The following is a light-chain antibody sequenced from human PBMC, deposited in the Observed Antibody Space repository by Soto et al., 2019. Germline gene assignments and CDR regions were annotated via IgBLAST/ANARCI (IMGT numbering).Light chain of an antibody. Sequence: DIQMTQSPSSLSASVGDRVTITCRASQGISNHLAWYHQKPGQLPKLLIYAASISQSGVPSRFSGSGSGTDFTLTISSLQPEDVGIYYCQKFTSAPFTFCGGTKVEI. CDR1: QGISNH. J-gene: IGKJ4*01. CDR2: AAS. CDR3: QKFTSAPFT. V-gene: IGKV1-27*01.